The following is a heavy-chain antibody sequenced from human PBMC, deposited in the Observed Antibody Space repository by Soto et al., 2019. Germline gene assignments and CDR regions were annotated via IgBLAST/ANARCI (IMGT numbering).Heavy chain of an antibody. CDR3: ARVQRDILTGYSVVGYYGMDV. V-gene: IGHV4-30-2*05. J-gene: IGHJ6*02. CDR2: IYHTGST. Sequence: PSETLSLTCAVSGGSISSGGYAWSWIRQPPGKGLEWIGYIYHTGSTVYNPSFKSRVTISVDTSKNQFSLKLSSVTAADTAVYYCARVQRDILTGYSVVGYYGMDVWGQGTTVTVSS. CDR1: GGSISSGGYA. D-gene: IGHD3-9*01.